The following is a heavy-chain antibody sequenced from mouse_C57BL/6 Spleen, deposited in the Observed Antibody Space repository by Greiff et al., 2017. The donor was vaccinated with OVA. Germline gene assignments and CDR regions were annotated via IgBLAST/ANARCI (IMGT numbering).Heavy chain of an antibody. D-gene: IGHD3-3*01. CDR1: GFTFSDYG. V-gene: IGHV5-15*01. CDR3: ARQGGRGTFDY. Sequence: EVKLMESGGGLVQPGGSLKLSCAASGFTFSDYGMAWVRQAPRKGPEWVAFISNLAYSIYYADTVTGRFTISRENAKNTLYLEMSSRRSEDTAMYYCARQGGRGTFDYWGQGTTLTVSS. J-gene: IGHJ2*01. CDR2: ISNLAYSI.